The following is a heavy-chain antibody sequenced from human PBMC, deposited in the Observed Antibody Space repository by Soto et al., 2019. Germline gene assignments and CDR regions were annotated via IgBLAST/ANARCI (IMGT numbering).Heavy chain of an antibody. CDR3: AIDPKHHPAFDY. Sequence: KQSQTLSLTCAISGDSVSSNSAAGKWIRQSPSRGLEWLGRTYYRSKWYNDYPVSVKSRITINPDTSKNQFSLQLNSVTPEDTSVSYCAIDPKHHPAFDYWGQGTLVTVSS. V-gene: IGHV6-1*01. CDR2: TYYRSKWYN. J-gene: IGHJ4*02. CDR1: GDSVSSNSAA. D-gene: IGHD2-2*01.